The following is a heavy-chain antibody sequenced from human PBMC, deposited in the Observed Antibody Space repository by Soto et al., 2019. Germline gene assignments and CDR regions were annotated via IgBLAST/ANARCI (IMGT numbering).Heavy chain of an antibody. D-gene: IGHD1-26*01. J-gene: IGHJ6*02. V-gene: IGHV1-69*12. CDR1: GGTFSSYA. Sequence: QVQLVQSGAEVKKPGSSVKVSCKASGGTFSSYAISWVRQAPGQGLEWMGGIIPIFGTANYAQKFQGRVTITADASTSTAYMELSSLRSEDTAVYYCARHPVSGSYAYYSGMDVWGQGTTVTVSS. CDR2: IIPIFGTA. CDR3: ARHPVSGSYAYYSGMDV.